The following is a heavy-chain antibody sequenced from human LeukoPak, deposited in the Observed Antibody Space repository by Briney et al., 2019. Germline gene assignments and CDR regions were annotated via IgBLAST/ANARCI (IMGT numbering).Heavy chain of an antibody. V-gene: IGHV1-2*04. J-gene: IGHJ4*02. CDR2: INPNSGGT. Sequence: ASVKVSCKASGYTFTGYYMHWVRQAPGQGLEWMGWINPNSGGTNYAQKFQGWVTMTRDTSISTAYMELSSLRSEDTAVYYCATGPYTWIQPYFDYWGQGTLVTVSS. CDR1: GYTFTGYY. CDR3: ATGPYTWIQPYFDY. D-gene: IGHD5-18*01.